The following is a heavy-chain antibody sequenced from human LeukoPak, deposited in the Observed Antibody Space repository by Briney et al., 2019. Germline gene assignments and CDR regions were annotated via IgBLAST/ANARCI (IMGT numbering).Heavy chain of an antibody. V-gene: IGHV1-2*02. CDR1: GYTFTGYY. D-gene: IGHD6-6*01. J-gene: IGHJ5*01. CDR3: ERGTPYSSSSQARENPHLRHRYYGVDT. Sequence: GASVKPSCTASGYTFTGYYMHWVRQAPGQGLEWMGWINPNSRGTNDAQMFQVRVTMARDTYISPAYMQLSRLRSDDTAVYYCERGTPYSSSSQARENPHLRHRYYGVDTWGHGTLVTVSS. CDR2: INPNSRGT.